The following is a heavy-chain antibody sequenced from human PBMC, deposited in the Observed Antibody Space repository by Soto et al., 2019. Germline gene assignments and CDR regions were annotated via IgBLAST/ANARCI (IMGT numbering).Heavy chain of an antibody. V-gene: IGHV3-23*01. CDR2: ISGSGGST. Sequence: GGSLRLSCAASGFTFSNYAMSWVRQAPGKGLEWVSAISGSGGSTYYADSVKGRFTISRDNSKNTLYLQMNSLRAEDTAVYYCAKAAAGTSVRSYYHYGMDVWGQGTTVTVSS. J-gene: IGHJ6*02. CDR1: GFTFSNYA. D-gene: IGHD6-13*01. CDR3: AKAAAGTSVRSYYHYGMDV.